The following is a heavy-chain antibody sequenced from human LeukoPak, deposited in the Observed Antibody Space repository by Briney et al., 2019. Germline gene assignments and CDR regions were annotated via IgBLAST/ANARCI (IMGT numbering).Heavy chain of an antibody. CDR2: IIPILGIA. CDR3: ARAWPRDCSSTSCHDAFDI. CDR1: GGTFSSYT. D-gene: IGHD2-2*01. V-gene: IGHV1-69*02. J-gene: IGHJ3*02. Sequence: SVKVSCKASGGTFSSYTISWVRQAPGQGLEWMGRIIPILGIANYAQKFQGRVTITADKSTSTAYMELSSLRSEDTAVYYCARAWPRDCSSTSCHDAFDIWGQGTMVTVSS.